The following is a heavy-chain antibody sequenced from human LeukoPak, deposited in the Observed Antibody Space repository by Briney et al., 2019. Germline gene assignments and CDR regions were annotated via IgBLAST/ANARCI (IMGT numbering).Heavy chain of an antibody. CDR3: ARGKVTYGLWVDIDY. CDR1: GFTFSSYG. V-gene: IGHV3-30*03. Sequence: GGSLRLSCAASGFTFSSYGMHWVRQAPGKGLEWVAVLSYGGSNKYYADSVKGRFTISRDNSKNTLYLEMNSLRAEDTAVYYCARGKVTYGLWVDIDYWGQGTLVTVSS. J-gene: IGHJ4*02. D-gene: IGHD3-10*01. CDR2: LSYGGSNK.